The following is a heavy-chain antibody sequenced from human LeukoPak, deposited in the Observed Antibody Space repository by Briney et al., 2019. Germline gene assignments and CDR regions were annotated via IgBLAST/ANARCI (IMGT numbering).Heavy chain of an antibody. CDR3: ARGPAPRTWFDY. V-gene: IGHV1-2*02. CDR1: GYPFTSTAFY. Sequence: ASVKVSCKGSGYPFTSTAFYMHWVRQAPGRGLEWMAWVNPSSGGTNWAQKFQGRVTMTSDAPISTAYMELSGLTSDDTAVYYCARGPAPRTWFDYWGQGTLLTVSS. J-gene: IGHJ5*01. CDR2: VNPSSGGT. D-gene: IGHD2-2*01.